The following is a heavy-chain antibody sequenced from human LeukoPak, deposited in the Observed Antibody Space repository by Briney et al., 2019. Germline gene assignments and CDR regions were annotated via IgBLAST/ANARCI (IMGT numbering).Heavy chain of an antibody. V-gene: IGHV3-23*01. J-gene: IGHJ6*04. CDR1: GFTFSNHE. CDR2: IGDSGGST. CDR3: AKGGASSPYTYIDV. D-gene: IGHD6-6*01. Sequence: GGSLRLSCATSGFTFSNHEMNWVRQAPGKGLEWVSVIGDSGGSTYYADSVKGRFTISRDNSKNTLYLQMNSLRADDTAVYHCAKGGASSPYTYIDVWGKGTTVIVSS.